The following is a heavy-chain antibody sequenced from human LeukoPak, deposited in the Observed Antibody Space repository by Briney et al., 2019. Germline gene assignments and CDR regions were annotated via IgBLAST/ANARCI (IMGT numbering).Heavy chain of an antibody. J-gene: IGHJ4*02. D-gene: IGHD6-19*01. CDR3: AKDQGMQWLLGFFDY. CDR2: ISYDGSNK. V-gene: IGHV3-30*04. CDR1: GFTFSSYA. Sequence: HPGGSLRLSCAASGFTFSSYAMHWVRQAPGKGLEWVAVISYDGSNKYYADSVKGRFTISRDNSKNTLYLQMNSLRAEDTAVYYCAKDQGMQWLLGFFDYWGQGTLVTVSS.